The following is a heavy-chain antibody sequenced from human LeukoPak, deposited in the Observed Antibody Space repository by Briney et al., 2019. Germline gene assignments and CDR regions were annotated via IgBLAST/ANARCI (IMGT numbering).Heavy chain of an antibody. J-gene: IGHJ6*02. CDR3: ARRLVQYYGMDV. V-gene: IGHV5-51*01. Sequence: GESLKISCKGSGYRFTNYWIGWVRQMPGKGLEWMGIFYPGDSDTRYSPSFQGQVTITADKSVSTAYLQWSSLKASDTAMYYCARRLVQYYGMDVWGQGTTVTVSS. D-gene: IGHD5-12*01. CDR2: FYPGDSDT. CDR1: GYRFTNYW.